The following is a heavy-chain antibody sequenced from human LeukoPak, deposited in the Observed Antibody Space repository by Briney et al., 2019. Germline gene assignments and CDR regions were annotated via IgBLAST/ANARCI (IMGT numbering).Heavy chain of an antibody. CDR2: INTDGSST. D-gene: IGHD1-26*01. V-gene: IGHV3-74*01. J-gene: IGHJ4*02. Sequence: GGSLRLSRAASGFTFSNYWMHWVRQAPGKGLVWVSRINTDGSSTTYADFVKGRFTISRDNAKNTLYLQMNSLRAEDTAVYFCSRGYSGNYRVDYWGQGTLVTVSS. CDR3: SRGYSGNYRVDY. CDR1: GFTFSNYW.